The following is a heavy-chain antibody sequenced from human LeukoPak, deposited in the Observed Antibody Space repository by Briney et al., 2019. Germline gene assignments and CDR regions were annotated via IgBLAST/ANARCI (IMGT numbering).Heavy chain of an antibody. Sequence: SETLSLTCTLSGGSLSSGSYYWTWIRQPAGRGLEWIGHIYTSGTTNYNPSLKSRVTISVDTSKKQFSLKLSSVTAADTAVYYCARVEGGTYFDYYHMDVWGKGTTVTVSS. J-gene: IGHJ6*03. CDR3: ARVEGGTYFDYYHMDV. CDR2: IYTSGTT. D-gene: IGHD3-16*01. CDR1: GGSLSSGSYY. V-gene: IGHV4-61*09.